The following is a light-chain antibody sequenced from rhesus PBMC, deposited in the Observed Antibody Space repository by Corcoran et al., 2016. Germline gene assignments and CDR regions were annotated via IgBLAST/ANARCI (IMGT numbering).Light chain of an antibody. CDR2: ASS. J-gene: IGKJ4*01. CDR1: QNINSN. CDR3: QHYYDSPLT. V-gene: IGKV1S8*01. Sequence: DIQMTQSPSALSASVGDRVTIPCRASQNINSNLAWYQQKPGKVLKLLIYASSSLQTGIPSRFSGSGCGTAFTLPISSLQPEDSAAYYCQHYYDSPLTFGGGTKVGIK.